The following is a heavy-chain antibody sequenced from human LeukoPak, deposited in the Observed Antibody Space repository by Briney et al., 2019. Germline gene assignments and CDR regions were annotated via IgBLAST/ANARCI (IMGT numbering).Heavy chain of an antibody. CDR3: AKGGYQLLGNGGY. CDR2: ISGSGGST. D-gene: IGHD2-2*01. CDR1: GFTFSSYG. V-gene: IGHV3-23*01. J-gene: IGHJ4*02. Sequence: PGGSLRLSCAASGFTFSSYGMSWVRQAPGKGLEWVSAISGSGGSTYYADSVKGRFTISRDNSKNTLYLQMNSLRAEDTAVYYCAKGGYQLLGNGGYWGQGTLVTVSS.